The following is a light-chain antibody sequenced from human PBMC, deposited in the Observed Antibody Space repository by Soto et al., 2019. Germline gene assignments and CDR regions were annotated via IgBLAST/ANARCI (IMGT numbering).Light chain of an antibody. J-gene: IGLJ1*01. Sequence: QSALTQPASVSGSPGQSITISCTGTSSDVGGYNYVSWYQQYPGKAPKLMIYDVSNRPSGVSNRFSGSKSGNTASLTISGLQAEDAAHYYCSSYTISNTLVFGSGTKLTVL. CDR3: SSYTISNTLV. CDR2: DVS. V-gene: IGLV2-14*01. CDR1: SSDVGGYNY.